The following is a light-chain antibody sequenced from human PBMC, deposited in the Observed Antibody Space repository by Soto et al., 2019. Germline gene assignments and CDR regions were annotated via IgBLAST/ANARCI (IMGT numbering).Light chain of an antibody. V-gene: IGLV2-14*01. Sequence: QSALTQPASVSGSPGQSITISCTGTSSDVGGYNYVSWYQQHPGKAPKLMIYDVSNRPSGVSNRFSGSKSGNTASLTISGLQAEDDADYYCNSYTSSSTLLYVFGTGTKVTVL. CDR2: DVS. CDR1: SSDVGGYNY. J-gene: IGLJ1*01. CDR3: NSYTSSSTLLYV.